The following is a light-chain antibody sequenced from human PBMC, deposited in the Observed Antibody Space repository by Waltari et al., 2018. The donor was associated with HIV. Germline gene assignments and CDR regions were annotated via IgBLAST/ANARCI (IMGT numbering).Light chain of an antibody. Sequence: SYDLTQTPSVSVSPGQTARINCARGALPKKYSSWYRQKAGQAPILLIYKDIERPSGIPERISGSGSGTVVTLTITDVQAEDEGDYFCQSTDHDGTWVFGGGTKLTVL. V-gene: IGLV3-25*03. CDR3: QSTDHDGTWV. CDR2: KDI. CDR1: ALPKKY. J-gene: IGLJ3*02.